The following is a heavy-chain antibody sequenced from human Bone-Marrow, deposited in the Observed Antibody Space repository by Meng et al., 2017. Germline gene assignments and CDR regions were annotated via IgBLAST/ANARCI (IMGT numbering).Heavy chain of an antibody. CDR2: IYYSGST. Sequence: SETLSLTCTVSGGSISSGGYYWSWIRQHPGKGLEWIGYIYYSGSTYYNPSLKSLVTISVDTSKNQFSLKLSSVTAADTAVYYCARGGTYYDFRSGYYPDAFDIWGQGTMVTVSS. V-gene: IGHV4-31*01. D-gene: IGHD3-3*01. CDR1: GGSISSGGYY. J-gene: IGHJ3*02. CDR3: ARGGTYYDFRSGYYPDAFDI.